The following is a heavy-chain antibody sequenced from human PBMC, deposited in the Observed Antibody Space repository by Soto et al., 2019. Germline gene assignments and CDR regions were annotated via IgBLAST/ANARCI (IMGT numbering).Heavy chain of an antibody. CDR1: GGSISSGGYY. Sequence: SETLSLTCAVSGGSISSGGYYWSWIRQHPGKGLEWIGYIYYSGSTYYNPSLKSRVTISVDTSKNQFSLKLSSVTAADTAVYYCAGVSSGYPYLNAFDIWGQGTMVTFSS. CDR3: AGVSSGYPYLNAFDI. V-gene: IGHV4-31*11. D-gene: IGHD3-22*01. J-gene: IGHJ3*02. CDR2: IYYSGST.